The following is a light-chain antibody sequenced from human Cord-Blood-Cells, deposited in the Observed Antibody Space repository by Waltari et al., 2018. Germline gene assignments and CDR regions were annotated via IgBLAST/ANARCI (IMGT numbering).Light chain of an antibody. CDR3: QQYDNLPLT. CDR2: DAS. Sequence: DIQMTQSPSSLSASVGDRVTITCQASQDISNYLNWYQQKPGKAPKLLIYDASNLETGVPSRFSGSGSETDFTFTISNLQPEDIATYYCQQYDNLPLTFGGGTKVEIK. V-gene: IGKV1-33*01. J-gene: IGKJ4*01. CDR1: QDISNY.